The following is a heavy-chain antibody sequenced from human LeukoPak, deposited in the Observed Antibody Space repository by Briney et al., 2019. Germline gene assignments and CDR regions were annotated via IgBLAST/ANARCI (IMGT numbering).Heavy chain of an antibody. D-gene: IGHD1-26*01. CDR1: GLNYNIYW. J-gene: IGHJ4*02. CDR2: IKQDGSEK. Sequence: GGSLRLFCVASGLNYNIYWMRWVRESTGGGREWVANIKQDGSEKNYVDSVKGRFTISRDNAKNSLYLQMNSLRAEDTAIYYCTRDYRGTFDYWGQGTLVTVSS. CDR3: TRDYRGTFDY. V-gene: IGHV3-7*03.